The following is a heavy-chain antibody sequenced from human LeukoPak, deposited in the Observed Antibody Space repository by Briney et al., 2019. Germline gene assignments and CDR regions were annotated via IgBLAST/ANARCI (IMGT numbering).Heavy chain of an antibody. Sequence: GGSLRLSCAASGFTFSSYAMSWVRQAPGKGLEWVSAISGTGGSTYFADSVKGRFTISRDNSKNTLYLRMNSLRAEDTAVYYCAKVEDIVVVPAAMYFQHWGQGTLVTVSS. V-gene: IGHV3-23*01. CDR2: ISGTGGST. J-gene: IGHJ1*01. CDR3: AKVEDIVVVPAAMYFQH. D-gene: IGHD2-2*01. CDR1: GFTFSSYA.